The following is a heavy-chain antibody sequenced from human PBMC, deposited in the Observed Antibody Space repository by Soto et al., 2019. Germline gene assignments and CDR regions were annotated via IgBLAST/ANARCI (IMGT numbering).Heavy chain of an antibody. CDR3: AKGPPASEYYDFWSGYYVESLYAPYYFDY. D-gene: IGHD3-3*01. V-gene: IGHV3-23*01. CDR2: ISGSGGST. J-gene: IGHJ4*02. Sequence: HPGGSLRLSCAASGSTFSSYAMSWVRQAPGKGLEWVSAISGSGGSTYYADSVKGRFTISRDNSKNTLYLQMNSLRAEDTAVYYCAKGPPASEYYDFWSGYYVESLYAPYYFDYWGQGTLVTVSS. CDR1: GSTFSSYA.